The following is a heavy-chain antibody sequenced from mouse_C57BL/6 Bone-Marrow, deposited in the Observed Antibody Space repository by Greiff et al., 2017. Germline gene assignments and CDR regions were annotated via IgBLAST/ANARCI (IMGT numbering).Heavy chain of an antibody. J-gene: IGHJ4*01. Sequence: EVKLVESGGGLVQPGGSLKLSCAASGFTFSDYYMYWVRQTPEKRLEWVAYISNGGGSTYYPDTVKGRFTISRDNAKNTLYLQMSRLKSEDTAMYYCAAMVTTNYYAMDYWGQGTSVTVSS. CDR3: AAMVTTNYYAMDY. CDR2: ISNGGGST. D-gene: IGHD2-1*01. CDR1: GFTFSDYY. V-gene: IGHV5-12*01.